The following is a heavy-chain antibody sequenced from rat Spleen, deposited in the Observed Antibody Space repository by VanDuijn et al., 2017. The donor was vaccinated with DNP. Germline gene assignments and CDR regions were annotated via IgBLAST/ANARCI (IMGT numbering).Heavy chain of an antibody. CDR1: GFTFSDFG. V-gene: IGHV5S23*01. CDR3: AYNNYFDY. J-gene: IGHJ2*01. D-gene: IGHD1-10*01. Sequence: EVQLVESGGGLVQPGRSLRLSCAASGFTFSDFGMAWVRQTPSKGLEWVATISTSGGSTYYRDSVKGRFTISRDNAKSTLYLQMNSLRSEDTATYYCAYNNYFDYWGQGVMVTVSS. CDR2: ISTSGGST.